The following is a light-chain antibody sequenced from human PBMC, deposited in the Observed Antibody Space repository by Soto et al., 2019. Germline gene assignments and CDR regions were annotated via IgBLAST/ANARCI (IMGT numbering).Light chain of an antibody. V-gene: IGKV3-15*01. CDR1: QDVANN. J-gene: IGKJ5*01. CDR2: YAS. Sequence: EVMMTQSPATLSVSPGETATLSCRASQDVANNIAWYQQKPGQTPRLLNYYASTRATGVPARFSGSGSGTEFTLTISSPQSEDFALYYCQQYNYWPPITFGQGTRLEIK. CDR3: QQYNYWPPIT.